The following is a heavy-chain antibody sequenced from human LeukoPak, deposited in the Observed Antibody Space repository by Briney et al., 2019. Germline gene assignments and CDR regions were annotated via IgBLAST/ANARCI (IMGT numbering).Heavy chain of an antibody. Sequence: ASVKVSCKASGGSFSSYAITWVRQAPGQGLEWMGRIIPISGTPTYAQKFQGRVTITADMGSSTAYLELTSLTSEDTALYFCAKQGAVRQDYYMDVWGNGTTVTVSS. J-gene: IGHJ6*03. CDR2: IIPISGTP. V-gene: IGHV1-69*06. CDR1: GGSFSSYA. D-gene: IGHD3-16*01. CDR3: AKQGAVRQDYYMDV.